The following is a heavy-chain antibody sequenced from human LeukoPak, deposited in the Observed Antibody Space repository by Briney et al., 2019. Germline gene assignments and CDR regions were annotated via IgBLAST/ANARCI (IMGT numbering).Heavy chain of an antibody. V-gene: IGHV3-33*01. Sequence: PGGSLRLSCAASGFTFSSYGMHWVRQAPGKGLEWVAVIWYDGSNKYYADSVKGRFTISRDNSKNTLYLQMNSLRAEDTAVYYCAREKIVVVPAATGYYYYYYGMEVWGKGTTVTVSS. CDR1: GFTFSSYG. J-gene: IGHJ6*04. D-gene: IGHD2-2*01. CDR3: AREKIVVVPAATGYYYYYYGMEV. CDR2: IWYDGSNK.